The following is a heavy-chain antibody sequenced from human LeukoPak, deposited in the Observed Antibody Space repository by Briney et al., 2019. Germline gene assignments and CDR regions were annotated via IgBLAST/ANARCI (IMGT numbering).Heavy chain of an antibody. D-gene: IGHD3-9*01. CDR1: GGSISSGGYY. CDR3: ARDRDDILTGSHWFDP. CDR2: IYYSGST. J-gene: IGHJ5*02. V-gene: IGHV4-31*03. Sequence: ASQTLSLTCTVSGGSISSGGYYWSWIRQHPGKGLEWIGYIYYSGSTYYNPSLKSRVTISVDTSKNQFSLKLSSVTAADTAVYYRARDRDDILTGSHWFDPWGQGTLVTVSS.